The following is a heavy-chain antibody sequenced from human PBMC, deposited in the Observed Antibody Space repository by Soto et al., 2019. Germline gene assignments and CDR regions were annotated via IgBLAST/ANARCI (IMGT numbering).Heavy chain of an antibody. Sequence: GGSLRLSCAASGFTFSGYAMSWVRQAPGKGLEWVSAISGSGGSTYYADSVKGRFTISRDNSKNTLYLQMNSLRAEDTAVYYCAKDEGYSYGLFDYWGQGTLVTVSS. D-gene: IGHD5-18*01. CDR1: GFTFSGYA. J-gene: IGHJ4*02. V-gene: IGHV3-23*01. CDR2: ISGSGGST. CDR3: AKDEGYSYGLFDY.